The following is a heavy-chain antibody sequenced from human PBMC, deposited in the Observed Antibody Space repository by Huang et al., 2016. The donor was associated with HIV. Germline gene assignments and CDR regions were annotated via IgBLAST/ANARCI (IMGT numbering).Heavy chain of an antibody. D-gene: IGHD2-15*01. CDR3: ATLPPVNYGRSGGRVRDY. CDR1: GYTFSNYD. Sequence: QVQLVQSGAEVKKPGASVKVSCKASGYTFSNYDINWVRQAPGQGLEWVGWMNPNSGNTGYERKCQGRVTMTRSTSISTAYMELSRLRFEDTAVYYCATLPPVNYGRSGGRVRDYWGQGSLVTVSS. V-gene: IGHV1-8*01. J-gene: IGHJ4*02. CDR2: MNPNSGNT.